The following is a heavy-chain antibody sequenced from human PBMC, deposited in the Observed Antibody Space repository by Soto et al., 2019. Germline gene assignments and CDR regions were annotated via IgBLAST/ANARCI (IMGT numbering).Heavy chain of an antibody. Sequence: SETLSLTCSVFGDSIRSAHYFWGWVRQPPGKGLEWIGYIYYSGTTNYNPSLRSRVTISLDMSKNQFSLTLTSVTAADTAVYYCVRDRDDAFDVWGQGTMVTVSS. CDR1: GDSIRSAHYF. J-gene: IGHJ3*01. V-gene: IGHV4-61*01. CDR2: IYYSGTT. CDR3: VRDRDDAFDV.